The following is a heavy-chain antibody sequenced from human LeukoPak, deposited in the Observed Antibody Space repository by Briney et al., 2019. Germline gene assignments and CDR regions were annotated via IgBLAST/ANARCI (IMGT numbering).Heavy chain of an antibody. CDR1: GGSISTYY. D-gene: IGHD5-24*01. J-gene: IGHJ6*02. CDR2: IYYSGGT. V-gene: IGHV4-59*08. Sequence: PETLSLSCTVFGGSISTYYRTWIRQPPGKGLEWIGYIYYSGGTNYNPSLKSGVTISVHTSNHQFSLRLSTVTAADTAVYYCARRRDGYNTRYYDHGMYVWGHWTT. CDR3: ARRRDGYNTRYYDHGMYV.